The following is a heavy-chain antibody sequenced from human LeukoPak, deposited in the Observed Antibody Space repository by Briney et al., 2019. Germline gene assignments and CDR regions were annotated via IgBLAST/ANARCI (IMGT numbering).Heavy chain of an antibody. CDR1: GFTVSSNY. D-gene: IGHD3-16*01. CDR3: ARGSHYLLDV. Sequence: GGPLRLSCAASGFTVSSNYMNWVRQAPGKGLEWVSVIYTGGSTYYADSVRGRFSISRDTSKNTLSLQMNSLRVEDTAVYYCARGSHYLLDVWGQGTTVTVSS. V-gene: IGHV3-66*01. CDR2: IYTGGST. J-gene: IGHJ6*02.